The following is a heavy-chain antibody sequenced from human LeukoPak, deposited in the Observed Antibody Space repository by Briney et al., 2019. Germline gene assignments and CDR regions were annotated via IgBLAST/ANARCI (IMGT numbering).Heavy chain of an antibody. D-gene: IGHD5-18*01. CDR3: ARTLEDTAMVSYFDY. V-gene: IGHV4-59*08. J-gene: IGHJ4*02. CDR2: IYYSGST. CDR1: GGSISSYY. Sequence: PSQTLSLTCTASGGSISSYYWSWIRQPPGKGLEWFGYIYYSGSTNYNPSLKSRVTISVDTSKNQFSLKLSSVTAADTAVYYCARTLEDTAMVSYFDYWGQGTLVAVSS.